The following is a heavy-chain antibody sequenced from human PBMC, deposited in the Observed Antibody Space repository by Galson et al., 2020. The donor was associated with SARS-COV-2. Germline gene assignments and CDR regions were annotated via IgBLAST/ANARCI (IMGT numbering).Heavy chain of an antibody. Sequence: ASVKVSCKASGYTFTSYGISWVRQVPGQGLEWMGWISAYNGNTNYAQKLQGRVTMTTDTSTSTAYMELRSLRSDDTAVYYCARDLKSITIFGVVLHWGQGTLVTVSS. J-gene: IGHJ4*02. V-gene: IGHV1-18*01. CDR1: GYTFTSYG. D-gene: IGHD3-3*01. CDR2: ISAYNGNT. CDR3: ARDLKSITIFGVVLH.